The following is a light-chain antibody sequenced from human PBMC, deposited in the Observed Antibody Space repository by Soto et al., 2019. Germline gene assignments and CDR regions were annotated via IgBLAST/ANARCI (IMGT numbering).Light chain of an antibody. Sequence: IVLRQSPGTPSLSPGERATLSCRACQSVSSTYFAWSQQKPGQAXXLLLYCASTRATRIPDRSSGSGSGTEFTLTIRCLLSEEFAVQDGYQYKNCPAITFGQGTRLEIK. V-gene: IGKV3-20*01. J-gene: IGKJ5*01. CDR1: QSVSSTY. CDR3: YQYKNCPAIT. CDR2: CAS.